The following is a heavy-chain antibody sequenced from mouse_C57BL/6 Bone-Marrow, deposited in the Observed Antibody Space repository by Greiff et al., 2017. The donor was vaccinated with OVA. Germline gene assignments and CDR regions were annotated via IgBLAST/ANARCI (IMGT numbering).Heavy chain of an antibody. Sequence: QVQLKQPGAELVKPGASVKLSCKASGYTFTSYWMQWVKQRPGQGLEWIGEIDPSDSYTTYNQKFKGKATLTVDTSSSTAYMQLSSLTSEDSAVYYCASAVFAYWGQGTLVTVSA. J-gene: IGHJ3*01. CDR3: ASAVFAY. CDR2: IDPSDSYT. CDR1: GYTFTSYW. V-gene: IGHV1-50*01.